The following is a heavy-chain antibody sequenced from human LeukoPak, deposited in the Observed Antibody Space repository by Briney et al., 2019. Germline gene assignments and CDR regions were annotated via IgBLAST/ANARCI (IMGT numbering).Heavy chain of an antibody. V-gene: IGHV5-51*01. CDR2: IYPGDSDT. CDR1: GYSFTSYW. Sequence: PGESLKIPCKGSGYSFTSYWIGWVRQMPGKGLEWMGIIYPGDSDTRYSPSFQGQVTISADKSIRTAYLQWSSLKASDTAMYYCARPPTMYSSGWYADDYWGQGTLVTVSS. CDR3: ARPPTMYSSGWYADDY. J-gene: IGHJ4*02. D-gene: IGHD6-19*01.